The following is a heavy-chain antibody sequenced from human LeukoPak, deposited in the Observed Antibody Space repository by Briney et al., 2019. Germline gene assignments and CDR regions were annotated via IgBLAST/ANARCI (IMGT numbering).Heavy chain of an antibody. V-gene: IGHV3-7*01. J-gene: IGHJ4*02. CDR1: GFTLNRHW. CDR2: IRQDGNDI. Sequence: GGSLRLSCAASGFTLNRHWMSWVRQAPGKGLEWVASIRQDGNDINYVESVKGRFIISRDNAGNSVSLQMSSLRAEDTAMYYCARARYSSGWYDYWGQGTLVTVSS. D-gene: IGHD6-19*01. CDR3: ARARYSSGWYDY.